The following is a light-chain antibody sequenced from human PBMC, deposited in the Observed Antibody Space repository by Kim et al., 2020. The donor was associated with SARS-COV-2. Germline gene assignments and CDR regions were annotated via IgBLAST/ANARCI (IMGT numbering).Light chain of an antibody. Sequence: PGERASRTCSVTQSHSSGYLAWHPQTSGPPPRLLVFGASSRAAGFTDRFSGSVSGTDFTLPISRLAPGGFAVYYCHQYTRSPPAYTFSQETNLDIK. J-gene: IGKJ2*01. CDR3: HQYTRSPPAYT. CDR1: QSHSSGY. CDR2: GAS. V-gene: IGKV3-20*01.